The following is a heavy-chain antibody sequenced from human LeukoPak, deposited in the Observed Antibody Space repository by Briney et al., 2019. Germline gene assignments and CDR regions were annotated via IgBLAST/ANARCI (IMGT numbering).Heavy chain of an antibody. CDR2: ISSSGSTI. CDR1: GFIFSSYE. J-gene: IGHJ5*02. CDR3: ARGGANWYNWFDP. V-gene: IGHV3-48*03. D-gene: IGHD1-1*01. Sequence: GGSLRLSCAASGFIFSSYEMNWVRQAPGKGLEWVAYISSSGSTIHYADSVEGRFIISRDNAKNSLDLQMNGLRADDTAVYYCARGGANWYNWFDPWGQGALVTVSS.